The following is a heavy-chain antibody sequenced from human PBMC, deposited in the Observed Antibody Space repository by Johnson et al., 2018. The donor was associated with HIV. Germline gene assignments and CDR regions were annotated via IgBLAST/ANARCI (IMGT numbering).Heavy chain of an antibody. D-gene: IGHD6-13*01. CDR3: AGGEQLVHLGAFDI. Sequence: VQLVESGGGLVKPGGSLRLSCAASGFTFSSYAMSWVRQAPGKGLEWVSAISGSGGSTYYADSVKGRFTISRDNSTNTLYLQRNSLRAADQAVYYCAGGEQLVHLGAFDIWGQGTMVTFSS. CDR1: GFTFSSYA. V-gene: IGHV3-23*04. J-gene: IGHJ3*02. CDR2: ISGSGGST.